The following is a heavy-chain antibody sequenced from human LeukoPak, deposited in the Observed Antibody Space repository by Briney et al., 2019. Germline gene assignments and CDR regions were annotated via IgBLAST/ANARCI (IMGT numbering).Heavy chain of an antibody. V-gene: IGHV1-8*03. Sequence: ASVKVSCKASGYTFTNYEINWVRQAAGQGLEWMGWINPNSSNTAYAQKLQGRVTITRDTSISTAYMELSSLRSEDTAVYYCARGLGITLFGVVIGCQMDVWGMGTTVTVSS. CDR3: ARGLGITLFGVVIGCQMDV. CDR1: GYTFTNYE. CDR2: INPNSSNT. D-gene: IGHD3-3*01. J-gene: IGHJ6*04.